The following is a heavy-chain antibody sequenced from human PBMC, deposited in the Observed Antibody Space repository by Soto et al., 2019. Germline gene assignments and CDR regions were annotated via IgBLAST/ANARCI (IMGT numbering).Heavy chain of an antibody. CDR2: MNPNSGNT. J-gene: IGHJ6*03. D-gene: IGHD3-3*01. CDR1: GYTFTSYD. CDR3: ARRLGEGRVLEWLLSPDDYYYYYMDV. V-gene: IGHV1-8*01. Sequence: QVQLMQSGAEVKKPGASVKVSCKASGYTFTSYDINWVRQATGQGLEWMGWMNPNSGNTGYAEKFQARVTMTRNTSLSTAYMEQSSLRSEDTAVYYCARRLGEGRVLEWLLSPDDYYYYYMDVWGKGTTVTVSS.